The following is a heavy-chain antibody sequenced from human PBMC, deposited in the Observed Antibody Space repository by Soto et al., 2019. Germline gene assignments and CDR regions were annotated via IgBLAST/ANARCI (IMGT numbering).Heavy chain of an antibody. CDR3: ARSPGDSWYFDL. D-gene: IGHD7-27*01. CDR1: GFTFSRYW. CDR2: IKSDGSST. J-gene: IGHJ2*01. Sequence: EVQLVESGGGLVQPGGSLRLSCAASGFTFSRYWMHWVGQAPGKGLVWVSRIKSDGSSTSYADSVQGRFTISRDNAKNTLYMHMNSLRAEDTAVYYCARSPGDSWYFDLWGRGTLVTVSS. V-gene: IGHV3-74*01.